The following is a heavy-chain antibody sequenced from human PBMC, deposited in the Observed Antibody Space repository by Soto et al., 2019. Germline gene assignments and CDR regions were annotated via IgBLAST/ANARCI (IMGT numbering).Heavy chain of an antibody. V-gene: IGHV1-8*02. J-gene: IGHJ6*04. Sequence: QVQLVHSGAEVKKPGASVKVSCKASGYIFTSYHINWVRQAAGHGLEWMGWVNPDSGHTVYAQKFQGRVTRTRDTSIGKAHMERRSAAAEDTAVYYCARPAPSSNAALEYRYYGDVWGKGAAVTVSS. CDR3: ARPAPSSNAALEYRYYGDV. D-gene: IGHD3-3*01. CDR1: GYIFTSYH. CDR2: VNPDSGHT.